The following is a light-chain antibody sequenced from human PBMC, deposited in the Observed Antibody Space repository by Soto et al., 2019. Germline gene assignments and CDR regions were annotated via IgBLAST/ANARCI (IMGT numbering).Light chain of an antibody. Sequence: EIVLTRSPSTLSLSPGERATLSCRASQSVSSSSLAWYQQKPGQAPSLLINGASSRATGVPDRFSGSGSGTDFTLTIIRLEPEDFAVYYCQQYGSSPITFGQGTKVDIK. CDR2: GAS. J-gene: IGKJ1*01. CDR1: QSVSSSS. CDR3: QQYGSSPIT. V-gene: IGKV3-20*01.